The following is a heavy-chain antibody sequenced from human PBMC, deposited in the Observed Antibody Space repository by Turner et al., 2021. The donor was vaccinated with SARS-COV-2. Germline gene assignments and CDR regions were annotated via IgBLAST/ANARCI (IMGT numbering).Heavy chain of an antibody. CDR3: ARDSSLGGSGWPIDY. CDR1: GFTFSSYA. D-gene: IGHD6-19*01. J-gene: IGHJ4*02. CDR2: ISYDGSNK. Sequence: QVQLVESGGGVVRPGRSLRLSCAASGFTFSSYAMHWVRQAPGKGLEWVAVISYDGSNKYYADSVKGRFTISRDNSKNTLYLLMNSLRAEDTAVYYCARDSSLGGSGWPIDYWGQGTLVTVSS. V-gene: IGHV3-30-3*01.